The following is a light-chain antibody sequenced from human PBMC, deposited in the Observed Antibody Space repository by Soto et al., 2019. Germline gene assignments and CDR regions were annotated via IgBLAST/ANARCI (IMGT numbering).Light chain of an antibody. Sequence: SYELTQPPSVSVAPGQTASITCGGDNIGSKSVQWYQQRPGQAPVLVVYDDSDRPSGIPERFSGSNSGNTATLTISRVEPGDEADYYCQVWDSGSDHRDLFATGTKVTVL. CDR3: QVWDSGSDHRDL. J-gene: IGLJ1*01. CDR1: NIGSKS. CDR2: DDS. V-gene: IGLV3-21*02.